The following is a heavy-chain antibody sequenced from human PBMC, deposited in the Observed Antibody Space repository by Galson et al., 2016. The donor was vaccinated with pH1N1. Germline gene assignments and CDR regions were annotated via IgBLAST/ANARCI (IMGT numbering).Heavy chain of an antibody. CDR3: AKGGYGDYGLDVFDI. Sequence: SLRLSCAASGSNSDYNMNWVRLAPGKGLEWVSSISGSGGRKHYAGSVQGRFIISRDNSKNTLYLQTNSLRAGDTALYFCAKGGYGDYGLDVFDIWGQGTMVIVSS. V-gene: IGHV3-23*01. D-gene: IGHD4-17*01. J-gene: IGHJ3*02. CDR2: ISGSGGRK. CDR1: GSNSDYN.